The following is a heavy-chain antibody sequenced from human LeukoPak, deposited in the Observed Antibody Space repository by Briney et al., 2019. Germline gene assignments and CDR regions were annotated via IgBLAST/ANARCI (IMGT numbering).Heavy chain of an antibody. J-gene: IGHJ4*02. D-gene: IGHD6-19*01. V-gene: IGHV1-58*01. Sequence: SVKVSCKASGFTFTSSAVQWVRQPRGQRLEWIGWIVVGSGNTNYAQKFQERVTITRDMSTSTAYMELSSLRSEDTAVYYCAAEVGEDIAVTGFDYWGQGTLVTVSS. CDR2: IVVGSGNT. CDR3: AAEVGEDIAVTGFDY. CDR1: GFTFTSSA.